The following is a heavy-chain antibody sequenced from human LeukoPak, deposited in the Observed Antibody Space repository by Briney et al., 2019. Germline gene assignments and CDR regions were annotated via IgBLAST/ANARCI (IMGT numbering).Heavy chain of an antibody. CDR3: ARAPQQWLAY. CDR2: ILNDGSNK. Sequence: PGGSLRLSCAASGFTFSSYAMHWVRQAPGKGLEWVTVILNDGSNKYYADSVKGRFTISRDNSKNTLYLQMNSLRAEDTAVYYCARAPQQWLAYWGQGTLVTVSS. D-gene: IGHD6-19*01. CDR1: GFTFSSYA. J-gene: IGHJ4*02. V-gene: IGHV3-30*14.